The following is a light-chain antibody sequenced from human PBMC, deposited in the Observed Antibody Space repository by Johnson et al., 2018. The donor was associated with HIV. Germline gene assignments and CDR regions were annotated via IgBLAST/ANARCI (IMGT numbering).Light chain of an antibody. CDR3: GTWDSSLSAFYV. Sequence: QSVLTQPPSVSAAPGQKVTISCSGSTSNIGNNYVSWYQHLPRTAPKLLIYDNNKRPSGIPDRFAGSKSDTPADLGTTGLKTGDEADYYCGTWDSSLSAFYVFGTGTKVTVL. V-gene: IGLV1-51*01. CDR1: TSNIGNNY. CDR2: DNN. J-gene: IGLJ1*01.